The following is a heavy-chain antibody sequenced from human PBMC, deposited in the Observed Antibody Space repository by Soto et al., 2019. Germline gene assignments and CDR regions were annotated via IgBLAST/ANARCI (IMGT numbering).Heavy chain of an antibody. CDR3: ARGRISIDY. J-gene: IGHJ4*02. CDR2: IYLGGSI. V-gene: IGHV4-59*01. D-gene: IGHD2-15*01. Sequence: SETLSLTCSVSGGSISSSYWTWIRHPPGKRLEWIGYIYLGGSINYNPSLKSRVIISVDTAKNQFSLSLSSVTAADTAVYYCARGRISIDYWGQGTLVTVSS. CDR1: GGSISSSY.